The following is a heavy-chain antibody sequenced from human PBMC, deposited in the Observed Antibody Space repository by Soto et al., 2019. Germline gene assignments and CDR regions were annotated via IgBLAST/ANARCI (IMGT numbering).Heavy chain of an antibody. V-gene: IGHV4-59*01. CDR1: GGSISSYY. J-gene: IGHJ4*02. CDR3: ARVWGYYFDY. CDR2: IYYSGST. Sequence: SETLYLTCAVSGGSISSYYWSWIRQPPGKGLEWIGYIYYSGSTNYNPSLKSRVTISVDTSKNQFSLKLSSVTAADTAVYYCARVWGYYFDYWGQGTLVTVSS. D-gene: IGHD3-10*01.